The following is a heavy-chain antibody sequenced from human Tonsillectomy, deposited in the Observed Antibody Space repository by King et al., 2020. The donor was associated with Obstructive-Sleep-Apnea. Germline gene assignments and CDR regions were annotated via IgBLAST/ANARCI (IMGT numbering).Heavy chain of an antibody. J-gene: IGHJ4*02. V-gene: IGHV4-59*11. CDR2: IYYSGRT. CDR1: GGSIINLY. CDR3: ARNFDS. Sequence: VQLQESGPGLVKPSETLSLTCTVSGGSIINLYWSWIRQPPGKGLEWIGFIYYSGRTNYNPSLKIRVTMSVDTSKNQFSLKLTSVTAADTAIYYCARNFDSWGQGTLVTVSS.